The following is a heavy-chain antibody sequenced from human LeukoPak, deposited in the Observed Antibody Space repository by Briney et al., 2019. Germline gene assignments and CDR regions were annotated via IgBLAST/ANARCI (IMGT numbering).Heavy chain of an antibody. D-gene: IGHD5-18*01. CDR2: IIPIFGTA. J-gene: IGHJ4*02. CDR1: GGTFSSYA. Sequence: SVKVSCKASGGTFSSYAISWVRQASGQGLEWMGGIIPIFGTANYAQKFQGRVTITTDESTSTAYMELSSLRSEDTAVYYCAVLLEWIQLDYWGQGTLVTVSS. V-gene: IGHV1-69*05. CDR3: AVLLEWIQLDY.